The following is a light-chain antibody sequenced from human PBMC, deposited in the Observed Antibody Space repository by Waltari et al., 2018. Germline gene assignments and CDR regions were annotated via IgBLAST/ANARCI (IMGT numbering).Light chain of an antibody. CDR3: CSYAGHSTYV. V-gene: IGLV2-23*02. Sequence: QSALTQPASVSGSPGQSITISCTRTSSDVGNYNLVSWYQQPPGKAPKLMIYGVSQRPSGVANRFSGSKSCNTASLTSSGLQPEDETDYYCCSYAGHSTYVFGTGTKVTVL. J-gene: IGLJ1*01. CDR1: SSDVGNYNL. CDR2: GVS.